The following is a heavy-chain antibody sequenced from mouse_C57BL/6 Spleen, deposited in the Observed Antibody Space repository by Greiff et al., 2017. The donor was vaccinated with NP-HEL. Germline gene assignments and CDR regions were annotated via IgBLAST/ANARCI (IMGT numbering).Heavy chain of an antibody. CDR1: GFTFSDAW. Sequence: EVKLVESGGGLVQPGGSMKLSCAASGFTFSDAWMDWVRQSPEKGLEWVAEIRNKANNHATYYAESVKGRFTISRDDSKSSVYLQMNSLRAEDTGIYYCTPSIYYDYDGGFAYWGQGTLVTVSA. D-gene: IGHD2-4*01. V-gene: IGHV6-6*01. CDR3: TPSIYYDYDGGFAY. CDR2: IRNKANNHAT. J-gene: IGHJ3*01.